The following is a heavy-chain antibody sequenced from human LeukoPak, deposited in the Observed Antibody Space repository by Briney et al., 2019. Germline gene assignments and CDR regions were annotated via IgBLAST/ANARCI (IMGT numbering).Heavy chain of an antibody. J-gene: IGHJ5*02. D-gene: IGHD2/OR15-2a*01. V-gene: IGHV4-59*01. CDR2: IYYSGST. CDR3: ARVLDNWFDP. CDR1: GGSISNYC. Sequence: SETLSLTYTVSGGSISNYCWSWIRQPPGKGLEWIGYIYYSGSTNYNPSLKSRVTISVDTSKNQFSLKLSSVTAADTAVYYCARVLDNWFDPWGQGTLVTVSS.